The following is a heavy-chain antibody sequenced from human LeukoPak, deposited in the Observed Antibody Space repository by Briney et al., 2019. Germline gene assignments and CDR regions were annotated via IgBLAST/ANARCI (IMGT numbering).Heavy chain of an antibody. CDR1: GFTFSSFA. J-gene: IGHJ4*02. CDR2: ITGSHGPT. D-gene: IGHD2-21*02. V-gene: IGHV3-23*01. CDR3: AKYVCGGDCYDYFDC. Sequence: GGSLRLSCAASGFTFSSFAMTWVRQAPGKGLEWVSSITGSHGPTYNTDSVKGRFTISRDNSQNTLYLQMNSLRAEDTAVYYCAKYVCGGDCYDYFDCWGQGTLVTVSS.